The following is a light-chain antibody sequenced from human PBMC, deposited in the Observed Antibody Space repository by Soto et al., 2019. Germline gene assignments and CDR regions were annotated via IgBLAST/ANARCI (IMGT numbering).Light chain of an antibody. CDR1: QNTRSY. J-gene: IGKJ1*01. V-gene: IGKV1-39*01. CDR3: QHYYSYSEA. CDR2: ETS. Sequence: DFHMTQSPSSLSASVGDRVTITCRASQNTRSYLSWYQQKPGKAPKLLIFETSTLQSGVPSRFTGAGSGTDFTLTISSLQTDDFATYYCQHYYSYSEAFGQGTKVDI.